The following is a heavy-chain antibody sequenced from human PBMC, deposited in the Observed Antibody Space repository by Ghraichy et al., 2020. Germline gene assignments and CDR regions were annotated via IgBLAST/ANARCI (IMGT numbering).Heavy chain of an antibody. J-gene: IGHJ4*02. CDR3: TCSSGELSRDY. D-gene: IGHD3-10*01. CDR2: IRSKANSYAT. Sequence: GGSLRLSCAASGFTFSGSAMHWVRQASGKGLEWVGRIRSKANSYATAYAASVKGRFTISRDDSRNTAYLQMNSLKTEDTAVYYCTCSSGELSRDYWGQGTLVTVSS. V-gene: IGHV3-73*01. CDR1: GFTFSGSA.